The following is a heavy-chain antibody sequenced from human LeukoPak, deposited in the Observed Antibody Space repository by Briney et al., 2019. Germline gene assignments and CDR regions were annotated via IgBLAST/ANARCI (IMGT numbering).Heavy chain of an antibody. CDR2: VYRSGST. CDR3: ARVFSYYYYMDV. V-gene: IGHV4-30-4*07. CDR1: GGSISNGGCS. J-gene: IGHJ6*03. Sequence: SETLSLTCAVSGGSISNGGCSWSWIRQSPGKGLEWIGYVYRSGSTYYNPSLKTRLTISIDTSKNQFSLKLSSVTAADTAVYYCARVFSYYYYMDVWGKGTTVTISS.